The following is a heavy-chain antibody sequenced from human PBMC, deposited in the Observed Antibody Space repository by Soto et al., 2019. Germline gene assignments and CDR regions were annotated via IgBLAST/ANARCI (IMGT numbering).Heavy chain of an antibody. CDR3: TIVRVADSALGH. CDR2: MSYDGSDT. D-gene: IGHD3-10*02. Sequence: GGSLRLSCVGSGFIFSTNGMHCVRHTPSKGLEWVAFMSYDGSDTFYADSVKGRFTISRDNSKNTLFLHMSNLRAEDTAMYYCTIVRVADSALGHWGQGTVVRVS. J-gene: IGHJ4*02. CDR1: GFIFSTNG. V-gene: IGHV3-30*02.